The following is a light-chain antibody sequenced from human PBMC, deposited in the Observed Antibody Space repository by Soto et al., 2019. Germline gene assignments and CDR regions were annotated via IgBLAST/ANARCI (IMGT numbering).Light chain of an antibody. J-gene: IGKJ1*01. CDR1: QSFRGL. CDR2: DAY. Sequence: EVVSTHSPVTLSLSPGERATLSCRASQSFRGLLAWYQQKPGQAPRLLIYDAYNRATGIPPRFSGSGSGTGFTLTISSLEPEDSAVYYCQQYEAVVTFGQGTKV. CDR3: QQYEAVVT. V-gene: IGKV3-11*01.